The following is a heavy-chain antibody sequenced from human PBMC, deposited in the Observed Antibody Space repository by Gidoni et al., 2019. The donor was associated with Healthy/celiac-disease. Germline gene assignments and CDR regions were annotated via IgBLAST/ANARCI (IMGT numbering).Heavy chain of an antibody. J-gene: IGHJ6*02. CDR1: GGAISRYY. CDR2: IYYSGST. D-gene: IGHD2-2*01. V-gene: IGHV4-59*01. CDR3: ARESIVVVPAAHYGMDV. Sequence: QVQLQESGPGLVKPSETLSLTCTVYGGAISRYYWSWIRQPPGKGLEWIGYIYYSGSTNYNPSLKSRVTISVDTSKNQFSLKLSSVTAADTAVYYCARESIVVVPAAHYGMDVWGQGTTVTVSS.